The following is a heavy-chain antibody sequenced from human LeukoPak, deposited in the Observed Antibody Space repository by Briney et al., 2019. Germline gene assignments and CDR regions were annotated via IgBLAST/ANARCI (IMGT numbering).Heavy chain of an antibody. J-gene: IGHJ4*02. V-gene: IGHV4-30-4*08. CDR1: GGSISSGGYS. Sequence: SETLSLTCAVSGGSISSGGYSWSWIRQPPGKGLEWIGYIYYSGSTYYNPSLKSRVTISVDTSKNQFSLKLSSVTAADTAVYYCARGLGSMAPDYWGQGTLVTVSS. D-gene: IGHD2/OR15-2a*01. CDR3: ARGLGSMAPDY. CDR2: IYYSGST.